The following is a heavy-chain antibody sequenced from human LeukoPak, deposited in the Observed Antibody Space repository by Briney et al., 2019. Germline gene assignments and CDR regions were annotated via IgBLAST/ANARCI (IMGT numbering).Heavy chain of an antibody. D-gene: IGHD2-15*01. CDR1: GYTFTSYD. V-gene: IGHV1-8*01. Sequence: ASVKVSCKAFGYTFTSYDINWVRQATGQGLEWMGWMNPNSGNTGYAQKFQGRVTMTRNTSISTAYMELSSLRSEDTAVYYCARAHCSGGSCYYYYYGMDVWGQGTTVTVSS. CDR2: MNPNSGNT. J-gene: IGHJ6*02. CDR3: ARAHCSGGSCYYYYYGMDV.